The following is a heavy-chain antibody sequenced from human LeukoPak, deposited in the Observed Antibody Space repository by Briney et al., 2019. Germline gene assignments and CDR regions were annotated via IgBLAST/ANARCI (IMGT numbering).Heavy chain of an antibody. J-gene: IGHJ6*03. D-gene: IGHD3-22*01. Sequence: PSEILSLTCAVYGGSFSGYHWTWIRQSPGKGLEWTGDINPSGSTYYNPSLKSRLTISVDTSKDQFSLKLRSVTAADTAVYYCARGRHDITMIVVVMTSVSYYLDVWGKGTTVTVS. CDR1: GGSFSGYH. CDR3: ARGRHDITMIVVVMTSVSYYLDV. CDR2: INPSGST. V-gene: IGHV4-34*01.